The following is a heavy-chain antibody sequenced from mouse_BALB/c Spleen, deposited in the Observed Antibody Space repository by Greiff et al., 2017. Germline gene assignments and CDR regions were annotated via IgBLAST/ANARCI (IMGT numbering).Heavy chain of an antibody. CDR1: GFAFSSYD. J-gene: IGHJ4*01. CDR2: ISSGGGST. CDR3: ARQAYYGYMDY. Sequence: EVKLVESGGGLVKPGGSLKLSCAASGFAFSSYDMSWVRQTPEKRLEWVAYISSGGGSTYYPDTVKGRFTISRDNAKNTLYLQMSSLKSEDTAMYYCARQAYYGYMDYWGQGTSVTVSS. V-gene: IGHV5-12-1*01. D-gene: IGHD1-2*01.